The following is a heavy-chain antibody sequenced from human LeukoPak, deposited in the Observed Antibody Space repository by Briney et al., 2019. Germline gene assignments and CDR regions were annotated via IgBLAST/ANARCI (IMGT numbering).Heavy chain of an antibody. Sequence: GGSLRLSCAASGFTFSSYGMHWVRQAPGKGLEWVAFIRNDGSSKYYAESVKGRFTISRDYSKNTLDLQMNSLRAEDTAVYYCVKGHDPGTYFFDHWGQGTLVTVSS. J-gene: IGHJ4*02. V-gene: IGHV3-30*02. CDR1: GFTFSSYG. D-gene: IGHD1-14*01. CDR3: VKGHDPGTYFFDH. CDR2: IRNDGSSK.